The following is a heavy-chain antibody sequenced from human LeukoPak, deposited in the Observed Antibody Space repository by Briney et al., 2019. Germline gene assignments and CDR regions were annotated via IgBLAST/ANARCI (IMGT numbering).Heavy chain of an antibody. Sequence: GGSLRLSCAASGFTFDDYAMHWVRQAPGKGLEWVSLISGDGGSTYYADSVKGRFTISRDNSKNSLYLQVNSLRSEDTALYSCAKDISPNHLHYYYGMDAWGQGTTVTVSS. CDR1: GFTFDDYA. J-gene: IGHJ6*02. CDR3: AKDISPNHLHYYYGMDA. V-gene: IGHV3-43*02. CDR2: ISGDGGST.